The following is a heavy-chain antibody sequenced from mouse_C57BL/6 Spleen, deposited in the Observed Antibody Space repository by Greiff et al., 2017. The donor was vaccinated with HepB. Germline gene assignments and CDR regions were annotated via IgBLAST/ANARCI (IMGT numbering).Heavy chain of an antibody. D-gene: IGHD2-5*01. J-gene: IGHJ1*03. CDR2: INPNNGGT. Sequence: EVQLQQSGPELVKPGASVKISCKASGYTFTDYYMNWVKQSHGKSLEWIGDINPNNGGTSYNQKFKGKATLTVDKSSSTAYMELRSLTSEDSAVYYCARGGDSNYNYWYFDVWGTGTTVTVSS. V-gene: IGHV1-26*01. CDR3: ARGGDSNYNYWYFDV. CDR1: GYTFTDYY.